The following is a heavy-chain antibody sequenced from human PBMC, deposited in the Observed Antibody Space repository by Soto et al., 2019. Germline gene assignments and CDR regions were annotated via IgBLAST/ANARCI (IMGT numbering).Heavy chain of an antibody. V-gene: IGHV3-64*01. Sequence: GGSLRLSCAASGFTFSSYAMHWVRQAPGKGLEYVSAISSNGGSTYYANSVKGRFTISRDNSKNTLYLQMGSLRAEDMAVYYCARVEGKYGSGVAFDIWGQGTMVTVSS. D-gene: IGHD3-10*01. J-gene: IGHJ3*02. CDR2: ISSNGGST. CDR1: GFTFSSYA. CDR3: ARVEGKYGSGVAFDI.